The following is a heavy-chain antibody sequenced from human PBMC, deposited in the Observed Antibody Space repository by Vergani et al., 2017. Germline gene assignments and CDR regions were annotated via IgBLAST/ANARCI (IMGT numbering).Heavy chain of an antibody. CDR2: SSGSGDRT. J-gene: IGHJ5*02. D-gene: IGHD6-6*01. CDR1: GFTFSSYA. Sequence: EVQLLESGGGLVQPGGSLRLSCAASGFTFSSYAMSWVRQAPGKGPQWVSASSGSGDRTYYADSVKGRFTISRDNSKNTLYLQMNSQRSEDTPVYYCSKDRYSSSSGDWFNPWGQGTLVTVSS. CDR3: SKDRYSSSSGDWFNP. V-gene: IGHV3-23*01.